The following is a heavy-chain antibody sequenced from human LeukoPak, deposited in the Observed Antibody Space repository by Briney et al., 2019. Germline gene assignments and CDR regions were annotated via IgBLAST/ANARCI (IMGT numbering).Heavy chain of an antibody. CDR1: GGTFSSYA. CDR3: ARDSQRIVGAYYFDY. V-gene: IGHV1-69*01. D-gene: IGHD1-26*01. CDR2: IIPIFGTA. J-gene: IGHJ4*02. Sequence: ASVTVSCTASGGTFSSYAISWVRQAPGQGLEWMGGIIPIFGTANYAQKFQGRVTITAVESTSTAYMELSSLRSEDTAVYYCARDSQRIVGAYYFDYWGQGTLVTVSS.